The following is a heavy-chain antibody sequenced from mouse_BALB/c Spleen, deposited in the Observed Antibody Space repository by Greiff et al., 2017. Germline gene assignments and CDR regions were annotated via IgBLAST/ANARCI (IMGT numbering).Heavy chain of an antibody. CDR1: GFNIKDTY. J-gene: IGHJ2*01. D-gene: IGHD1-2*01. V-gene: IGHV14-3*02. CDR3: AVLTPATR. CDR2: IDPANGNT. Sequence: VQLQQSGAELVKPGASVKLSCTASGFNIKDTYMHWVKQRPEQGLEWIGRIDPANGNTKYDPKFQGKATITADTSSNTAYLQLSSLTSEDTAVYYCAVLTPATRWGQGTTLTVSS.